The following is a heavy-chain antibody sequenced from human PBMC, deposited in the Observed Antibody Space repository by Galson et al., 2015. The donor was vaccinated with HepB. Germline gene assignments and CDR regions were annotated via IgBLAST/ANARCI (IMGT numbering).Heavy chain of an antibody. J-gene: IGHJ1*01. CDR2: IYSGGST. Sequence: SLRLSCAASGFTVSSNYMSWVRQAPGKGLEWVAVIYSGGSTYYADSVKGRFTISRDNSKNTLYLQMNSLRAEDTAVYYCASTSSGLYYEYLQDWGQGTLVTVSS. CDR3: ASTSSGLYYEYLQD. V-gene: IGHV3-66*01. D-gene: IGHD6-19*01. CDR1: GFTVSSNY.